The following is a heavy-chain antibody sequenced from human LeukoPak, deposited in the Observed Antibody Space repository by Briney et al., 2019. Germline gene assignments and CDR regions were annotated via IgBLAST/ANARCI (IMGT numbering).Heavy chain of an antibody. J-gene: IGHJ5*02. CDR2: IYTSGTT. CDR1: AFTVSADY. Sequence: GRSLRLSCTASAFTVSADYMSWVRHPPGKLLEWVSVIYTSGTTYYSDSVKGRFTISRDKSKNTLYLQMNNLRVEDTAVYYCARHDWFDPWGPGTLVTISS. CDR3: ARHDWFDP. V-gene: IGHV3-66*04.